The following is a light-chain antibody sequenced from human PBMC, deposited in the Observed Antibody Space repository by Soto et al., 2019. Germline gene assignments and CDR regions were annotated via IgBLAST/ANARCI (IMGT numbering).Light chain of an antibody. CDR2: SAS. CDR3: QQYGTSPFT. Sequence: DIVLTQSPFTLSLTPVETAMLSWMASDHVPSSSLAWYQQNPGQAPRLLIHSASSRATGIPDRFSGIGYGTDFTLTISGLEPEDFAVYHCQQYGTSPFTCGKGTRREIK. V-gene: IGKV3-20*01. J-gene: IGKJ5*01. CDR1: DHVPSSS.